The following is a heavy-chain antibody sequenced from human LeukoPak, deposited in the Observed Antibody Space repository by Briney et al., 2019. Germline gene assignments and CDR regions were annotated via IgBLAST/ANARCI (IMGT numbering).Heavy chain of an antibody. J-gene: IGHJ4*02. Sequence: ASVNVSCKASGYTFTGYYMHWVRQAPGQGLEWMGWINPNSGGTNYAQKFQGRVTMTRNTSISTAYMELSSLRSEDTAVYYCARVRKSGYYYGSGRLYYFDYWGQGTLVTVSS. CDR3: ARVRKSGYYYGSGRLYYFDY. CDR1: GYTFTGYY. D-gene: IGHD3-10*01. CDR2: INPNSGGT. V-gene: IGHV1-2*02.